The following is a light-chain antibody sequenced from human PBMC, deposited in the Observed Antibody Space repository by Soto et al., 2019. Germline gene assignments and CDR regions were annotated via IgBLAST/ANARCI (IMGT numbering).Light chain of an antibody. CDR1: QNINGW. CDR3: QQSFTTPRT. J-gene: IGKJ1*01. Sequence: DIQMTQSPSTLSASVGDRVTIPCRASQNINGWLAWYQQKPGKAPKVLIYKASSLESGVPSRFSGSGSGTDFTLTITSLQPGDFATYYCQQSFTTPRTFGQGTKVDIK. CDR2: KAS. V-gene: IGKV1-5*03.